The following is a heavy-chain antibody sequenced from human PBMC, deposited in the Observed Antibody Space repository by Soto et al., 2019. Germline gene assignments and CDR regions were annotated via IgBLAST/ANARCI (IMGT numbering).Heavy chain of an antibody. Sequence: GGSLRLSCAASGFTFSSYSMNWVRQAPGKGLEWVSSISSSSSYIYYADSVEGRFTISRDNAKNSLYLQMNSLRAKDTAVYYCARGGVLNHYYYYGMDVWGQGTPVTVSS. CDR2: ISSSSSYI. J-gene: IGHJ6*02. CDR3: ARGGVLNHYYYYGMDV. CDR1: GFTFSSYS. D-gene: IGHD6-13*01. V-gene: IGHV3-21*01.